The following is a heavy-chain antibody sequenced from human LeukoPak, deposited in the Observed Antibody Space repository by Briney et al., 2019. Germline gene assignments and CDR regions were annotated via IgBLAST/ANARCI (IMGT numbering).Heavy chain of an antibody. J-gene: IGHJ5*02. CDR1: GGSISSHY. V-gene: IGHV4-59*11. Sequence: SETLSHTCTVSGGSISSHYWSWIRQPPGKGLEWIGYIYYSGSTNYNPSLKSRVTISVDTSKNQFSLKLSSVTAADTAVYYCARDNRSLDPWGQGTLVTVSS. D-gene: IGHD6-13*01. CDR2: IYYSGST. CDR3: ARDNRSLDP.